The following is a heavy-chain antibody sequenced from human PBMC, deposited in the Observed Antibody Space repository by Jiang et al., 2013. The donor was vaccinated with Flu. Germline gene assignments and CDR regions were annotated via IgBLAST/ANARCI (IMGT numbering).Heavy chain of an antibody. Sequence: IRQSPSRGLEWLGRTYYRSKWYNDYAVSVKSRITINPDTSKNQFSLQLNSVTPEDTAVYYCARDLGGSYGLDYWGQGTLVTVSS. CDR2: TYYRSKWYN. J-gene: IGHJ4*02. V-gene: IGHV6-1*01. D-gene: IGHD1-26*01. CDR3: ARDLGGSYGLDY.